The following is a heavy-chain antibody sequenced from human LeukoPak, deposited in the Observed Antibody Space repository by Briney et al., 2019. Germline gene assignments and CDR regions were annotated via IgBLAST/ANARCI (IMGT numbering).Heavy chain of an antibody. J-gene: IGHJ4*02. CDR1: GYTFTSYG. CDR2: IIPILGIE. D-gene: IGHD5-12*01. V-gene: IGHV1-69*04. Sequence: GASVKVSCKASGYTFTSYGISWVRQAPGQGLEWMGRIIPILGIENYAQKFQGRVTITADKSTSTAYMELSSLRSEDTAVYYCASDDSGYDFEGTCDYWGQGTLVTVSS. CDR3: ASDDSGYDFEGTCDY.